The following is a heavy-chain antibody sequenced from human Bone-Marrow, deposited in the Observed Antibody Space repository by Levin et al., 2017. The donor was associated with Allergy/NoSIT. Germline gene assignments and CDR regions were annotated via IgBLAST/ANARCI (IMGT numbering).Heavy chain of an antibody. CDR2: ISHDGSIT. CDR3: AKDRPGSFIFDY. D-gene: IGHD3-10*01. J-gene: IGHJ4*02. V-gene: IGHV3-30-3*01. CDR1: GFIFSDYP. Sequence: TGGSLRLSCTASGFIFSDYPMFWVRQAPGKGLEWVARISHDGSITNYADSMKGRFTISRDNAKNTLYLQMRSLRPDDTAVYNCAKDRPGSFIFDYWGQGTLVTVSS.